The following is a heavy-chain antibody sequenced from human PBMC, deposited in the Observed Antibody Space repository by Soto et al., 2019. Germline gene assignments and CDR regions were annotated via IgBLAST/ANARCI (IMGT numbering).Heavy chain of an antibody. CDR2: ISVIGDTT. J-gene: IGHJ5*02. Sequence: GGSLRLSCAASGFTFSNYALGWVRQAPGKGLEWVSAISVIGDTTHYADSVKGRFTISRDNAKNSLYLQMNSLGVEDTAVYYCARGPYRNTYNWFDSWGQGTLVTVSS. CDR3: ARGPYRNTYNWFDS. V-gene: IGHV3-23*01. CDR1: GFTFSNYA. D-gene: IGHD5-12*01.